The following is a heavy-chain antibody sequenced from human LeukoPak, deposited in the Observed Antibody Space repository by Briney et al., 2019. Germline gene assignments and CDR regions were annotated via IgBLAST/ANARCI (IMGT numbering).Heavy chain of an antibody. Sequence: SETLSLTCAVYGGSFNGYYWSWIRQPPGKGLEWIGEISHSGSTNYNPSLKSRVTISVDTSKNQFSLKLSSVTAADTAVYYCSRGGGSGSYRYYYGMDVWGQGTTVTVSS. CDR3: SRGGGSGSYRYYYGMDV. V-gene: IGHV4-34*01. J-gene: IGHJ6*02. D-gene: IGHD3-10*01. CDR2: ISHSGST. CDR1: GGSFNGYY.